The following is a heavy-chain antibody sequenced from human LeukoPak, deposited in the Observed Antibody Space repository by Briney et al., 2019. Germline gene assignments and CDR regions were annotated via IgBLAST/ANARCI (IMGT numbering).Heavy chain of an antibody. CDR2: INPNSGGT. D-gene: IGHD6-19*01. Sequence: ASVKVSCKASGYTFTGYYMHWVRHAPGRGLEWMGWINPNSGGTNYAQKFQGRVTMTRDTSISTAYMELSRLRSDDTAVYYCAREEEQWLVCDYWGQGTLVTASS. V-gene: IGHV1-2*02. CDR3: AREEEQWLVCDY. CDR1: GYTFTGYY. J-gene: IGHJ4*02.